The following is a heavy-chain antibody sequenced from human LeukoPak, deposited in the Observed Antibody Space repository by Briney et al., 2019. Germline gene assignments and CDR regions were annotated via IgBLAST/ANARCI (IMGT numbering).Heavy chain of an antibody. CDR1: GYTLTELS. D-gene: IGHD1-26*01. CDR2: FDPEDGET. Sequence: GASVKVSCKVSGYTLTELSMHWVRQAPGKGLEWMGGFDPEDGETIYAQKFQGRVTMTEDTSTDTAYMELSSLRSEDTAVYYCATDSELHTKDDYYYYGMDVWGQGTTVTVSS. J-gene: IGHJ6*02. CDR3: ATDSELHTKDDYYYYGMDV. V-gene: IGHV1-24*01.